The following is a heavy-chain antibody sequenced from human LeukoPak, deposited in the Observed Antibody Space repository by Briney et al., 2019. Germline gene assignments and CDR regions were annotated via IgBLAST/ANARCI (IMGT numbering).Heavy chain of an antibody. CDR3: ARRRRQQLGAASEYYFDY. V-gene: IGHV4-34*01. CDR1: GGSLCGYY. CDR2: INHSGST. J-gene: IGHJ4*02. D-gene: IGHD6-13*01. Sequence: SETLSLTYAVYGGSLCGYYWSWIRQPPGKGLEWVGEINHSGSTNYNPSLKSRVTISADTSKNQFSLKLSSVTAADTAVYYCARRRRQQLGAASEYYFDYWGQGTLVTVSS.